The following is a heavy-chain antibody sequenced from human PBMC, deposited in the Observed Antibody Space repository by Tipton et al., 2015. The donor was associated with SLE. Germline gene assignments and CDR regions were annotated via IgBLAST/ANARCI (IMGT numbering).Heavy chain of an antibody. CDR1: SGSISSYY. J-gene: IGHJ4*02. Sequence: TLSLTCTVSSGSISSYYWSWIRQPPGKGLEWIGYIYYSRSTNYNPSLKSRITISVDTSKNQFSLKLSSVTAADTAVYYCARHLGLGINYFDYWGQGTLVTVSS. CDR3: ARHLGLGINYFDY. V-gene: IGHV4-59*08. CDR2: IYYSRST. D-gene: IGHD3-16*01.